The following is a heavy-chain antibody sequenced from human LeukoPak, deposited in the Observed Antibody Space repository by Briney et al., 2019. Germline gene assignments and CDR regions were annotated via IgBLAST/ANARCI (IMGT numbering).Heavy chain of an antibody. CDR3: ARDPPLYCSSTSCYNYYYYGMDV. CDR2: ISAYNGNT. D-gene: IGHD2-2*02. Sequence: ASVKVSCKASGYTFTSHGISWVRQAPGQGLEWMGWISAYNGNTNYAQKLQGRVTMTTDTSTSTAYMELRSLRSDDTAVYYCARDPPLYCSSTSCYNYYYYGMDVWGQGTTVTVSS. J-gene: IGHJ6*02. CDR1: GYTFTSHG. V-gene: IGHV1-18*01.